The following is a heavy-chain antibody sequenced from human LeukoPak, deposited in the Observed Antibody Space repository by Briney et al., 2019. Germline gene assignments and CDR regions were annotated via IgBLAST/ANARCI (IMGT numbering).Heavy chain of an antibody. V-gene: IGHV3-30*02. Sequence: GGSLRLSCAASGFTFSSYGMHWVRQAPGKGLEWVAFIRYDGSNKYYADSVKGRFTISRDNSKNTLYLQMNSLRAEDTAVYYCAKDRSPWTTVTIMDVWGKGTTVTVSS. D-gene: IGHD4-17*01. CDR1: GFTFSSYG. CDR2: IRYDGSNK. CDR3: AKDRSPWTTVTIMDV. J-gene: IGHJ6*04.